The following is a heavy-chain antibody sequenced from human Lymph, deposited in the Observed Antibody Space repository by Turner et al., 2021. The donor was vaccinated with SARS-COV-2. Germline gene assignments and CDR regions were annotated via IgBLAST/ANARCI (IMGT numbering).Heavy chain of an antibody. Sequence: EVQRLESGGGLVQPGGSLRLSCAASGFTFSSYAMSWVRKAPGKGLEWVSAISGSGGDTYYADSVKGRFTISRDNSKNTLYLQMNSLRAEDTAVYYCAKGVRGAMIVVVIPYFDYWGQGTLVTVSS. J-gene: IGHJ4*02. CDR3: AKGVRGAMIVVVIPYFDY. CDR1: GFTFSSYA. D-gene: IGHD3-22*01. CDR2: ISGSGGDT. V-gene: IGHV3-23*01.